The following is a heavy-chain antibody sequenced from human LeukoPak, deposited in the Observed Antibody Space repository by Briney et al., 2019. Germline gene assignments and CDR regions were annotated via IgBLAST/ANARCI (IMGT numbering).Heavy chain of an antibody. Sequence: ASVKVSCKASGYTLTELSMHWVRQAPGKGLEWMGGFDPEDGETIYAQKFQGRVTMTEDTSTDTAYMELSSLRSEDTAVYYCASGRGKMGSSWDYYYYGMDVWGQGTTVTVSS. CDR2: FDPEDGET. CDR1: GYTLTELS. CDR3: ASGRGKMGSSWDYYYYGMDV. J-gene: IGHJ6*02. D-gene: IGHD6-13*01. V-gene: IGHV1-24*01.